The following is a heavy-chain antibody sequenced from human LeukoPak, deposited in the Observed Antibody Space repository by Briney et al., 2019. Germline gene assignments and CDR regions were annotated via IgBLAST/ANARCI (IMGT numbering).Heavy chain of an antibody. CDR1: GGSISSYY. D-gene: IGHD3-22*01. CDR3: AGAFPDSSRYIGPLDH. V-gene: IGHV4-59*01. Sequence: PSETLSLTCAVSGGSISSYYWSWIRQPTGKGLEFIGHIYYSGSTNYNPSLKSRVTISVDTFKKQFSLNLSSVTAADTAVYYCAGAFPDSSRYIGPLDHWGQGTLVTVSS. CDR2: IYYSGST. J-gene: IGHJ4*02.